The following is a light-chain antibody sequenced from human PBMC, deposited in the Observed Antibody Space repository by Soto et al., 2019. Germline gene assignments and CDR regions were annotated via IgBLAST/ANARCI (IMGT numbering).Light chain of an antibody. CDR1: QNITDW. J-gene: IGKJ2*01. Sequence: DIQMTQSPSTLSAYVGDRVTITCRASQNITDWLAWYQHKPGKAPELLISDASTLATGVPSRFSGSGSGTEFTLTVSSLQTDDSETYFCQEYKTYAFGQGTKVDIK. V-gene: IGKV1-5*01. CDR3: QEYKTYA. CDR2: DAS.